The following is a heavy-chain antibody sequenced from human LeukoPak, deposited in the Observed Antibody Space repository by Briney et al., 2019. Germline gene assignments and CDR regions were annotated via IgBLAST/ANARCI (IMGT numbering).Heavy chain of an antibody. Sequence: SETLSLTCTISGGSISNYYWSWIRQPAGKGLEWIGRIYSSGSTDYNPSLRSRVTMSLDTSKNQFSLKVSSVTAADTAVYYRAKSITMAPNYYYGMDVWGQGTTVTVSS. V-gene: IGHV4-4*07. CDR3: AKSITMAPNYYYGMDV. D-gene: IGHD3-10*01. CDR1: GGSISNYY. CDR2: IYSSGST. J-gene: IGHJ6*02.